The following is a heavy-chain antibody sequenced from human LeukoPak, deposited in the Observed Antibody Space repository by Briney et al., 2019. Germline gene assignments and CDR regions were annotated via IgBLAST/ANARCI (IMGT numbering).Heavy chain of an antibody. V-gene: IGHV4-31*03. J-gene: IGHJ6*02. D-gene: IGHD3-10*01. CDR3: ARFGELNEPYYYYGMDV. Sequence: SETLSLTCTVSGGSISSGGYYWSWIRQHPGKGLEWIGYIYYSGSTYYNPSLKSRVTISVDTSKNQFSLKLSSVTAADTAVYYCARFGELNEPYYYYGMDVWGQGTTVTVSS. CDR2: IYYSGST. CDR1: GGSISSGGYY.